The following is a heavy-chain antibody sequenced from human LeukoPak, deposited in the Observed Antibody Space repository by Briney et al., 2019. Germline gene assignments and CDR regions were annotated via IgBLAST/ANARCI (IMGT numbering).Heavy chain of an antibody. J-gene: IGHJ5*02. CDR3: ARDSSSLRSAYNWFDP. D-gene: IGHD6-6*01. V-gene: IGHV1-69*01. CDR2: IIPIFGTA. CDR1: GGTFSSYA. Sequence: ASVEVSCKASGGTFSSYAISWVRQAPGQGLEWMGGIIPIFGTANYAQKFQGRVTITADESTSTAYMELSSLRSEDTAVYYCARDSSSLRSAYNWFDPWGQGTLVTVSS.